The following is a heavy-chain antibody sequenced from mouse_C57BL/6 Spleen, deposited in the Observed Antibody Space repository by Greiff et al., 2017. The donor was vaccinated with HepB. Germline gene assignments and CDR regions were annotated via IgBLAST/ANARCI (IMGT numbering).Heavy chain of an antibody. V-gene: IGHV1-9*01. CDR2: ILPGSGST. CDR1: GYTFTGYW. J-gene: IGHJ3*01. D-gene: IGHD1-1*01. CDR3: ARGGDNYYGSRAWFAY. Sequence: QVQLQQSGAELMKPGASVKLSCKATGYTFTGYWIEWVKQRPGHGLEWIGEILPGSGSTNYNEKFKGKATFTADTSSNTAYMQLSSLTTEDSAIYYCARGGDNYYGSRAWFAYWGQGTLVTVSA.